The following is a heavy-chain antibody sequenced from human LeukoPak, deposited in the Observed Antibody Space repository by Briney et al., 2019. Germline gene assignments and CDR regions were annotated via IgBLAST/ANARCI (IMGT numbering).Heavy chain of an antibody. J-gene: IGHJ6*02. CDR1: GGSISSYY. Sequence: SETLSLTCAVSGGSISSYYWSWIRQPPGKGLEWIGYIYYSGSTNYNPYLKSRVTISVDTSKNQFSLKLSSVTAADTAVYYCARGPYGMDVWGQGTTVTVSS. CDR3: ARGPYGMDV. CDR2: IYYSGST. V-gene: IGHV4-59*01.